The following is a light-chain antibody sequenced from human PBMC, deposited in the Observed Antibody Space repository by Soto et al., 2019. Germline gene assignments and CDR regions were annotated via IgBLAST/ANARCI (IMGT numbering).Light chain of an antibody. J-gene: IGKJ1*01. CDR1: QTVSSN. CDR2: GAS. CDR3: QHYNNWPPGT. Sequence: EIILTQSPDTLSLSPGERATLSCRASQTVSSNLAWYQQKPGQAPSLLIFGASTRATGIPARFSGSGSGTEFTLNISSLQSEDFAVYYCQHYNNWPPGTFGQGTKVDIK. V-gene: IGKV3-15*01.